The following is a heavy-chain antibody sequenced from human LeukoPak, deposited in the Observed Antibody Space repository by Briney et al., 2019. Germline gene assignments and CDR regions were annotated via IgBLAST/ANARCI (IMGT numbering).Heavy chain of an antibody. J-gene: IGHJ4*02. CDR2: ISWNSGSI. CDR3: AKDKEVGYSSSCYYYFDY. V-gene: IGHV3-9*01. D-gene: IGHD6-13*01. Sequence: GGSLRLSCAASGFTFDDYAMHWVRQAPGKGLEWASGISWNSGSIGYADSVKGRFTISRDNAKNSLYLQMNSLRAEDTALYYCAKDKEVGYSSSCYYYFDYWGQGTLVTVSS. CDR1: GFTFDDYA.